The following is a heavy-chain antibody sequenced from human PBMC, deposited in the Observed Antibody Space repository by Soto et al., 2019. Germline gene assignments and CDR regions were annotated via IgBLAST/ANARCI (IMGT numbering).Heavy chain of an antibody. V-gene: IGHV3-23*01. D-gene: IGHD3-10*01. Sequence: GGSLRLSCAASGFTFSSYAMSWVRQAPGKGLEWVSAISGSGGSTYYADSVKGRFTISRDNSKNTLYLQMNSLRAEDAAVYYCAKVGATMVRGVKRRDDAFDIWGQGTMVTVSS. J-gene: IGHJ3*02. CDR1: GFTFSSYA. CDR3: AKVGATMVRGVKRRDDAFDI. CDR2: ISGSGGST.